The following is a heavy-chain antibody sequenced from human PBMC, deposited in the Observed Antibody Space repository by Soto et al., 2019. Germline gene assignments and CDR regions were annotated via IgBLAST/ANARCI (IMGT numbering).Heavy chain of an antibody. D-gene: IGHD2-15*01. V-gene: IGHV1-69*13. CDR1: GGTFSSYA. CDR2: IIPIFGTA. Sequence: SVKVSCKASGGTFSSYAISWVRQAPGQGLEWMGGIIPIFGTANYAQKFQGRVTITADESTSTAYMELSSLRSEDTAVYYCASNDRSGGSCPRLGYYGMDVWGQGTTVTVSS. CDR3: ASNDRSGGSCPRLGYYGMDV. J-gene: IGHJ6*02.